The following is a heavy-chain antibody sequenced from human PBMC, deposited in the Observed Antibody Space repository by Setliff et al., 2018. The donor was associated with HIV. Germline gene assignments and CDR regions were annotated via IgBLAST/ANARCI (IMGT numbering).Heavy chain of an antibody. D-gene: IGHD2-2*01. CDR1: DYSISTNEW. J-gene: IGHJ3*02. Sequence: PSETLSLTCAVSDYSISTNEWWGWIRQPPGKGLAWIGYIPDSGKTYYNPSLNSRVTLSADTSKNQLSLRLSSVTAVDTGVYYCAKTVPHSTAQDAFDIWGQGTMVTVSS. CDR3: AKTVPHSTAQDAFDI. CDR2: IPDSGKT. V-gene: IGHV4-28*01.